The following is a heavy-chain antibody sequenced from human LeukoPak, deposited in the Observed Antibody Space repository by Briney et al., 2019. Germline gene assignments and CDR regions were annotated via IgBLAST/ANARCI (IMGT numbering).Heavy chain of an antibody. V-gene: IGHV4-34*01. CDR1: GGSFSGYY. D-gene: IGHD3-10*01. Sequence: SETLSLTCAVYGGSFSGYYWSWVRQPPGKGLEWIGEINHSGSTNYNPSLKSRVTISVDTSRNQFSLKLSSVTAADTAVYYCASLVRGEYAFDIWGQGTMVTVSS. CDR2: INHSGST. CDR3: ASLVRGEYAFDI. J-gene: IGHJ3*02.